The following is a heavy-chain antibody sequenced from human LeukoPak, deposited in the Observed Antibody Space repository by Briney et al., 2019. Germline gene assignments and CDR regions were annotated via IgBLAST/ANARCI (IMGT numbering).Heavy chain of an antibody. CDR1: GDSVSSNSAA. CDR3: ARGTAMVYYYYYYYMDV. D-gene: IGHD5-18*01. V-gene: IGHV6-1*01. J-gene: IGHJ6*03. Sequence: SQTLSLTCAISGDSVSSNSAAWNWIRQSPSRGLEWLGRTYYRSKWYNDYAVSVKSRITINPDTSKNQFSLQLNSMTPEDTAVYYCARGTAMVYYYYYYYMDVWGKGTTVTVSS. CDR2: TYYRSKWYN.